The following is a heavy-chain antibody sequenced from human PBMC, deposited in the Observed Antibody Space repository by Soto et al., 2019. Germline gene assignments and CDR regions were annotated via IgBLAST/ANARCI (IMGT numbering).Heavy chain of an antibody. Sequence: EMQVLESGGGLVQPGGSLRLSCAASGFAFSNFHMNWVRQAPGKGLQWVSTIGGAGNDIHYADSVKGRFPVSRDNSKNTLLLQMDGLRDDDTAIYYCAKRYSSAWAAGMDVWGRGTTVTVSS. V-gene: IGHV3-23*01. CDR2: IGGAGNDI. CDR1: GFAFSNFH. CDR3: AKRYSSAWAAGMDV. D-gene: IGHD6-19*01. J-gene: IGHJ6*02.